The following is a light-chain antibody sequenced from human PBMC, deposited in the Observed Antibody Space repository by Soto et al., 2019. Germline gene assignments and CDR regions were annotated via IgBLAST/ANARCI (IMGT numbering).Light chain of an antibody. CDR2: AAS. CDR3: QKYSSSPLT. CDR1: QAICSY. Sequence: DIRMTQSPSSLSASLGDRVTITCRANQAICSYLAWFQQQPGQAPKLLIYAASALQSGVPSRFSGSGAGTDFTLTISSLQPEYVATYCCQKYSSSPLTFGGGTKVEI. J-gene: IGKJ4*01. V-gene: IGKV1-27*01.